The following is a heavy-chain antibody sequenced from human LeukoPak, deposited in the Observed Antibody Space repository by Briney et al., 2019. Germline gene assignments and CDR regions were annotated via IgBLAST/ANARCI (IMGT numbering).Heavy chain of an antibody. J-gene: IGHJ3*02. CDR3: ARGPYSYDSSGAFDI. CDR1: GDSISSGDYY. Sequence: PSQTLSLTCTVSGDSISSGDYYWSWIRQPAGKGLEWIGRISSSGSTNYNPSLKSRVTISVDTSKNQFSLKLSSVTAADTAGYFCARGPYSYDSSGAFDIWGQGTIVTVSS. V-gene: IGHV4-61*02. CDR2: ISSSGST. D-gene: IGHD3-22*01.